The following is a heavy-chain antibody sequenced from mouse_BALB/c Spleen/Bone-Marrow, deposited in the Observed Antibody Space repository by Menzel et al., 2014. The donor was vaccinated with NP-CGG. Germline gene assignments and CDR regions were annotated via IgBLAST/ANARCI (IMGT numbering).Heavy chain of an antibody. V-gene: IGHV4-1*02. J-gene: IGHJ4*01. CDR2: INPDSRTI. D-gene: IGHD3-3*01. CDR3: ARRDYYYGMDY. Sequence: EVQLVESGGGLVQPGGSLKLSCAASGLDFSRYWMSWVRRAPGKGLEWIGEINPDSRTINSTPSLKDKFIISRDKGKNTLYLEMSKVRSEDTALYYCARRDYYYGMDYWGQGTSVTVSS. CDR1: GLDFSRYW.